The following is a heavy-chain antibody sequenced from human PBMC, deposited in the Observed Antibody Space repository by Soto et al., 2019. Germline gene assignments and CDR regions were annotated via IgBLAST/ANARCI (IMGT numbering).Heavy chain of an antibody. CDR1: GGSISSGDSY. V-gene: IGHV4-61*08. CDR2: INHSGSA. Sequence: SETLSLTCTVSGGSISSGDSYWTWIRQPPGKGLQCIGQINHSGSANYNPSLKNRVTISLHTSNSQFSLKLSSVTAADTAVYYCARGYDDWILYYYYGMDVWGQGTTVTVSS. D-gene: IGHD4-17*01. CDR3: ARGYDDWILYYYYGMDV. J-gene: IGHJ6*02.